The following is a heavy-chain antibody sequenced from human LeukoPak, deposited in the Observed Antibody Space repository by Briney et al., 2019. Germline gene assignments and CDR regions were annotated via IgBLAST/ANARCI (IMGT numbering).Heavy chain of an antibody. J-gene: IGHJ4*02. CDR1: GYSISSGYY. Sequence: SETLSLTCTVSGYSISSGYYWSWIRQPPGKGLEWIGYIYYSGSTNYNPSLKSRVTISVDTSKNQFSLKLSSVTAADTAVYYCARGGVDTWDYWGQGTLVTVSS. V-gene: IGHV4-61*01. CDR3: ARGGVDTWDY. D-gene: IGHD5-18*01. CDR2: IYYSGST.